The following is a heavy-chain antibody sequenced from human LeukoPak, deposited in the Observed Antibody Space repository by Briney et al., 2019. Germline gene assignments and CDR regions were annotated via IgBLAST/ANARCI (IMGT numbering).Heavy chain of an antibody. V-gene: IGHV3-7*01. D-gene: IGHD2-2*01. Sequence: GGSLRLSCAASGFTFSSYWMSWVRQAPGKGLEWVANIKQDGSEKYYVDSVKGRFTISRDNAKNSLYLQMNSLRAEDTAVYYCARDWRGRVVVVPAAPFDYWSQGTLVTVSS. CDR2: IKQDGSEK. J-gene: IGHJ4*02. CDR1: GFTFSSYW. CDR3: ARDWRGRVVVVPAAPFDY.